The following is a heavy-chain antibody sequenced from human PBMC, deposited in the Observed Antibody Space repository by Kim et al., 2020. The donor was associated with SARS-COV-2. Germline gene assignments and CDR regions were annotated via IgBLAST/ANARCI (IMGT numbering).Heavy chain of an antibody. D-gene: IGHD3-3*01. CDR2: T. Sequence: TSSNPSLKSRVTISVDTSKNQFSLKLSSVTAADTAVYYCARTVLRNYFNYWGQGTLVTVSS. V-gene: IGHV4-31*02. CDR3: ARTVLRNYFNY. J-gene: IGHJ4*02.